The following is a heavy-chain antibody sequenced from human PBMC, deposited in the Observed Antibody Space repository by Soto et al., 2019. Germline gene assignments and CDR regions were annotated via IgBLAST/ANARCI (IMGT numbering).Heavy chain of an antibody. CDR3: ARDHGGVVVVFSAFDI. J-gene: IGHJ3*02. CDR1: GFTFSSYA. D-gene: IGHD2-15*01. V-gene: IGHV3-30-3*01. CDR2: ISYDGSNK. Sequence: GGSLRLSCVASGFTFSSYAMHWVRQAPGKGLEWVAVISYDGSNKYYADSVKGRFTISRDNSKNTLYLQMNSLRAEDTAVYYCARDHGGVVVVFSAFDIWGQGTMVTVSS.